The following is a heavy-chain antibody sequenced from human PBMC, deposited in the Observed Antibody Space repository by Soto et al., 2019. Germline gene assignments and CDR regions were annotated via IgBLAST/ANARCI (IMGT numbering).Heavy chain of an antibody. J-gene: IGHJ5*02. CDR1: GFTFSSYA. CDR2: ISGSGGST. V-gene: IGHV3-23*01. D-gene: IGHD4-17*01. CDR3: AKDVPDDGDYTNWFDP. Sequence: PGGSLRLSCAASGFTFSSYAMSWVRQAPGKGLEWVSAISGSGGSTYYADSVKGRFTISRDNSKNTLYLQMNSLRAEDTAVYYCAKDVPDDGDYTNWFDPWGQGTLVTVSS.